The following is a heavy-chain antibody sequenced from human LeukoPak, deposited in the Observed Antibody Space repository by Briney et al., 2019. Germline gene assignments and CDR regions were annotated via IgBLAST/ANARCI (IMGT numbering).Heavy chain of an antibody. CDR3: TTFVALRAFDV. V-gene: IGHV3-21*01. Sequence: GGSLRLSCAASGFTLSSYSMNWVRQAPGKGLEWVSSISSSSSYIYYADSVKGRFTISRDTSKNTLFLQMSSLTVEDTAVYYCTTFVALRAFDVWGQGTMVTVS. D-gene: IGHD3-10*02. CDR2: ISSSSSYI. CDR1: GFTLSSYS. J-gene: IGHJ3*01.